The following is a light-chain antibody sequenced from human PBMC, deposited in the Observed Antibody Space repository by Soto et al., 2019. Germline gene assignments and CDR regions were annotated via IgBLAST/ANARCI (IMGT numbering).Light chain of an antibody. J-gene: IGKJ3*01. CDR3: QQYNNWPPVT. V-gene: IGKV3-15*01. CDR2: GAS. Sequence: EIVMTQSPATLSVSPGERATLSCRASQSVSTNLAWYQQKPGQAPRLLIYGASTRATGIPVRFSGSGSGTEFTLTISSLQSEDFAIYYCQQYNNWPPVTFGPGTKVDIK. CDR1: QSVSTN.